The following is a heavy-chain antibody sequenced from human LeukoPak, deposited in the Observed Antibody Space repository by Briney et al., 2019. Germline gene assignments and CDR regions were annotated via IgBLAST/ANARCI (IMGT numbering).Heavy chain of an antibody. CDR3: ARDRLGGANDAFDI. CDR2: IYYSGST. V-gene: IGHV4-59*01. Sequence: SETLSLTCTVSGGSISSYYWSWIRQPPGKGLEWIGYIYYSGSTNYNPSLKSRVTISVDTSKNQFSLKLSSVTAADTAVYYCARDRLGGANDAFDIWGQGTMVTVSS. J-gene: IGHJ3*02. CDR1: GGSISSYY. D-gene: IGHD1-26*01.